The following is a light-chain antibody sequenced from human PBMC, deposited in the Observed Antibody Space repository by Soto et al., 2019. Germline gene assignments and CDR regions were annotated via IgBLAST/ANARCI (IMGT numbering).Light chain of an antibody. J-gene: IGKJ1*01. CDR1: QSVSSN. CDR3: QQYNNWPPWT. V-gene: IGKV3-15*01. Sequence: EIVMTQSPATLSVSPGERATLSCRASQSVSSNLAWYQQKPCQAPRLRLYGASTTATGIPARISGSGSVTEFTLTISSLQSESFAVDYCQQYNNWPPWTFGQVTKVEIK. CDR2: GAS.